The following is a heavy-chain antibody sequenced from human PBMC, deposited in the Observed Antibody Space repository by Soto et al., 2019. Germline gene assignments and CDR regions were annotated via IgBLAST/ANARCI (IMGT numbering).Heavy chain of an antibody. CDR3: AKDYVTFVLLSSWDY. V-gene: IGHV3-30*18. CDR2: ISYDGSNK. D-gene: IGHD3-10*01. J-gene: IGHJ4*02. Sequence: PGGSLRLSCAASGFTFSSYGMHWVRQAPGKGLEWVAVISYDGSNKYYADSVKGRFTISRDNSKNTLYLQMNSLRAEDTAVYYCAKDYVTFVLLSSWDYWGQGTLVTVSS. CDR1: GFTFSSYG.